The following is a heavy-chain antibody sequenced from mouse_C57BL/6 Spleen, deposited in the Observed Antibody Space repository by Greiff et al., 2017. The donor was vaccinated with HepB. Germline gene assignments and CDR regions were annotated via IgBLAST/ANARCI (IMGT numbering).Heavy chain of an antibody. D-gene: IGHD1-1*01. CDR1: GYSITSGYD. Sequence: EVQLQQSGPGMVKPSQSLSLTCTVIGYSITSGYDWHWIRHFPGNKLEWMGYISYSGSTNYNPSLKSRISITHDTSKNHFFLKLNSVTTEDTATYYCARNYYGSFWYFDVWGTGTTVTVSS. CDR3: ARNYYGSFWYFDV. V-gene: IGHV3-1*01. CDR2: ISYSGST. J-gene: IGHJ1*03.